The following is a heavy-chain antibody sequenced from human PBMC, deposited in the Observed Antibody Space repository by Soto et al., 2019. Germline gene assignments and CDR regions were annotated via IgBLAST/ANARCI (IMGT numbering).Heavy chain of an antibody. V-gene: IGHV1-69*13. CDR1: GGTFSSYA. D-gene: IGHD5-12*01. Sequence: SVKVSCKASGGTFSSYAISWVRQAPGQGLEWMGGIIPIFGTANYAQKFQGRVTITADESTSTAYMEPSSLRSEDTAVYYCARDGIVATITFGMYWGQGAMVTVYS. CDR2: IIPIFGTA. CDR3: ARDGIVATITFGMY. J-gene: IGHJ4*02.